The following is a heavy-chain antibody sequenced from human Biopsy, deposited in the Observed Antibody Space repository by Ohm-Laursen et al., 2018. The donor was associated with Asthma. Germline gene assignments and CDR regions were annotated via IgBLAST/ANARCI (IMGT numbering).Heavy chain of an antibody. CDR2: LFLSGAP. Sequence: SETLSLTCAVSGDSINSGGYSWKWNPQPPRKGPGGSSYLFLSGAPHYNPSLKSRVTISVDRSKRQFSLKVNSVTAADTAVYYCARMNTMIQAANYYSYAMDVWGQGTTVTVSS. CDR1: GDSINSGGYS. V-gene: IGHV4-30-2*01. CDR3: ARMNTMIQAANYYSYAMDV. D-gene: IGHD3-22*01. J-gene: IGHJ6*02.